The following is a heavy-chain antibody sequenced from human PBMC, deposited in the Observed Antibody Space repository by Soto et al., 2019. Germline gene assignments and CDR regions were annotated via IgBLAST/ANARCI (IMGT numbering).Heavy chain of an antibody. D-gene: IGHD6-13*01. CDR2: IYYSGST. CDR1: GGSISSSSYY. J-gene: IGHJ4*02. Sequence: QLQPQESGPGLVKPSETLSLTCTVSGGSISSSSYYWGWIRQPTGKGLEWIGSIYYSGSTYYNPSLKSRGTISVDTSKTQFSLKLSSVTAGDTAVYYCARLRYVSSWRWFDYWGQGTLVTVSS. V-gene: IGHV4-39*01. CDR3: ARLRYVSSWRWFDY.